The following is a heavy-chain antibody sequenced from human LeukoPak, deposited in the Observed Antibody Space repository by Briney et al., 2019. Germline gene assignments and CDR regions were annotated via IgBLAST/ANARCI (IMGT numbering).Heavy chain of an antibody. CDR2: INHSGST. D-gene: IGHD7-27*01. CDR1: GGSFSGYY. J-gene: IGHJ6*02. Sequence: ASETLSLTCAVYGGSFSGYYWSWIRQPPGKGLEWIGEINHSGSTNYNPSLKSRVTISVDTSKNQFSLKLGSVTAADTAVYYCARSPILELGNHYYYYGMDVWGQGTTVTASS. V-gene: IGHV4-34*01. CDR3: ARSPILELGNHYYYYGMDV.